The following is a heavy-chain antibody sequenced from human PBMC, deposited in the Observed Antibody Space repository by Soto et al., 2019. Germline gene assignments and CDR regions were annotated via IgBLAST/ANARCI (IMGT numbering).Heavy chain of an antibody. D-gene: IGHD2-8*01. CDR2: IYYSGRT. CDR1: GASITISGYY. CDR3: ARDSNGFNVLSQ. J-gene: IGHJ4*02. V-gene: IGHV4-31*03. Sequence: SDTLSLTCTVSGASITISGYYWPWFRQHPGRGLEWIGYIYYSGRTYYNPSLKSRVTISVDTSKDQFSLKLSSVTAADTAVYYCARDSNGFNVLSQWGQGILVTVS.